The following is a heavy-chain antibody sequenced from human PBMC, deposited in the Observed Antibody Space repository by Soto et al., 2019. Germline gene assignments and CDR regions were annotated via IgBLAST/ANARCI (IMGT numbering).Heavy chain of an antibody. CDR1: GFNFSSYA. CDR2: ISYDGSNK. Sequence: SGGSLSLSCAASGFNFSSYAMHWVRQAPGKGLEWVAVISYDGSNKYYADSVKGRFTISRDNSKNTLYLQMNSLRAEDTAVYYCAILGYYYDSSGYYYVLYYYYYGLDVWGQGTTVTVSS. CDR3: AILGYYYDSSGYYYVLYYYYYGLDV. J-gene: IGHJ6*02. D-gene: IGHD3-22*01. V-gene: IGHV3-30-3*01.